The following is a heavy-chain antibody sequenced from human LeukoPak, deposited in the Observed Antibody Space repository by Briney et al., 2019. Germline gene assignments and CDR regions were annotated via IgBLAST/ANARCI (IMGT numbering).Heavy chain of an antibody. CDR3: AVITGFASDAFDI. Sequence: SQTLSLTCTVSGGSISSGGYYWSWIRQHPGKGLEWIGYIYYSGSTFYNPSLKSRVTISVDTSKRQFSLTLSSVTAADTAVYYCAVITGFASDAFDIWGQGTMVTVSS. CDR1: GGSISSGGYY. V-gene: IGHV4-31*03. CDR2: IYYSGST. J-gene: IGHJ3*02. D-gene: IGHD3-16*01.